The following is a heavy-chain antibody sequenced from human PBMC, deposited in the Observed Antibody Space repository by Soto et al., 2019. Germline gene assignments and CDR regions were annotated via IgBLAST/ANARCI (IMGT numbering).Heavy chain of an antibody. J-gene: IGHJ4*02. Sequence: QVQLVESGGGVVQPGRSLRLSCAASAFSFSTYSMHWVRQAPGKGLEWVAVISNDGNNKYYADSVKGRFTISRDSSKKTLDLEMNLLRDEDTAVYYCARAPRYIYGTFDYWGQGTLVTVS. D-gene: IGHD5-18*01. CDR2: ISNDGNNK. CDR1: AFSFSTYS. V-gene: IGHV3-30-3*01. CDR3: ARAPRYIYGTFDY.